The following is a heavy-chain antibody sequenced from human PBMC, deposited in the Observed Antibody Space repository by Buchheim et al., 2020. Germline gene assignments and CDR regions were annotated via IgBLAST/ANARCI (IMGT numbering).Heavy chain of an antibody. CDR2: IYYSGIT. CDR1: GGSISRGGYY. CDR3: ARANSIVVVPAATEGWGMDV. J-gene: IGHJ6*02. D-gene: IGHD2-2*01. Sequence: QVQLQESGPGLVKPSQTLSLTCTVSGGSISRGGYYWSWIRQHPGKGLEWIGYIYYSGITYYNPSLKSRVTISVDTSKNQFSLKLSSVTAADTAVYYCARANSIVVVPAATEGWGMDVWGQGTT. V-gene: IGHV4-31*03.